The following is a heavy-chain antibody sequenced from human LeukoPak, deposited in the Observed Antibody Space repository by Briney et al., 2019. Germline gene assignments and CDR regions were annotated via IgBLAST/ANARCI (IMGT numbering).Heavy chain of an antibody. Sequence: ASVKVSCKASGYTFTNYGINWVRQAPGQGLEWVGWISAYNGNTNYAQKLQGRVTMTTDTSTSTAYMELRSLRSDDTAVYYCARGEGEMATKTGDYWGQGTLVTVSS. J-gene: IGHJ4*02. D-gene: IGHD5-24*01. CDR1: GYTFTNYG. CDR3: ARGEGEMATKTGDY. CDR2: ISAYNGNT. V-gene: IGHV1-18*01.